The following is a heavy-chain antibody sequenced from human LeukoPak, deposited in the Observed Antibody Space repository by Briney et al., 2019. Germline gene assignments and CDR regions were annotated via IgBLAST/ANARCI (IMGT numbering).Heavy chain of an antibody. J-gene: IGHJ3*02. CDR3: ARVFYDSSGYYYYAFDI. CDR2: IIPIFGTA. Sequence: GASVKVSCKASGGTFSSYAISWVRQAPGQGLEWMGGIIPIFGTANYAQKFQGRVTITADESTSTAYMELSSLRPEDTAVYYCARVFYDSSGYYYYAFDIWGQGTMVTVSS. CDR1: GGTFSSYA. D-gene: IGHD3-22*01. V-gene: IGHV1-69*13.